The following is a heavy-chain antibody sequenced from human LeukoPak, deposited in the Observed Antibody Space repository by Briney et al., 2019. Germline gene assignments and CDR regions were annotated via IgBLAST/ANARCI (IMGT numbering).Heavy chain of an antibody. CDR1: GFSFSDYA. V-gene: IGHV3-23*01. J-gene: IGHJ6*03. CDR2: ITGSGQTK. CDR3: ARKGIGSSRYQNMDV. Sequence: PGGSLRLSCLVSGFSFSDYAMSWVRRAPGKGLEWVSAITGSGQTKYYTDSVKGRFTMSRDNSKNTLYLQMNSLRDEDTAVYYCARKGIGSSRYQNMDVWGKGTTVTVSS. D-gene: IGHD6-25*01.